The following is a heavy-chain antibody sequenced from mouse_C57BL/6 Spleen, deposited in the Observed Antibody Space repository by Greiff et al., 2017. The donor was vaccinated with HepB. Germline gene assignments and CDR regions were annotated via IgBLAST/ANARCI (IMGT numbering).Heavy chain of an antibody. J-gene: IGHJ4*01. V-gene: IGHV1-82*01. CDR3: AIYDYEGGYAMDY. CDR2: IYPGDGDT. D-gene: IGHD2-4*01. CDR1: GYAFSSSW. Sequence: LVESGPELVKPGASVKISCKASGYAFSSSWMNWVKQRPGKGLEWIGRIYPGDGDTNYNGKFKGKATLTADKSSSTAYMQLSSLTSEDSAVYFCAIYDYEGGYAMDYWGQGTSVTVSS.